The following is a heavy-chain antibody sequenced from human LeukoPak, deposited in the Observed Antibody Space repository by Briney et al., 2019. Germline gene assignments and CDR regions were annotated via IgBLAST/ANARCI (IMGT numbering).Heavy chain of an antibody. D-gene: IGHD3-10*01. V-gene: IGHV4-4*02. CDR2: IYHSGST. J-gene: IGHJ5*02. Sequence: NPSGTLSLTCAVSGGSISSSNWWSWVRQPPGKGLEWIGEIYHSGSTNYNPSLKSRVTISVDKSKNQFSLKLSSVTAADTAVYYCARDKRLLVRWGFDPWGQGTLVTVSS. CDR1: GGSISSSNW. CDR3: ARDKRLLVRWGFDP.